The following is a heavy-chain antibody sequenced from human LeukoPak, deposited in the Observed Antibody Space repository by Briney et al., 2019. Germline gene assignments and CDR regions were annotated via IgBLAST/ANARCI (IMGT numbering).Heavy chain of an antibody. CDR1: GGSFSGYY. D-gene: IGHD2-15*01. CDR3: ARGPIAAERSTSKRAATYDY. CDR2: INHSGST. V-gene: IGHV4-34*01. J-gene: IGHJ4*02. Sequence: SETLSLTCAVYGGSFSGYYWSWIRQPPGKGLEWIGEINHSGSTNYNPSLKSRVTISVDTSKNQFSLKLSSVTAADTAVYYCARGPIAAERSTSKRAATYDYWGQGTLVTVSS.